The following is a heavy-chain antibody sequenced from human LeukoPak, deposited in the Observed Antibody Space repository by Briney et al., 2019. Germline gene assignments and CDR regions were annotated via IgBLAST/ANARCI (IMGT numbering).Heavy chain of an antibody. D-gene: IGHD2-8*01. J-gene: IGHJ6*03. CDR2: ISGSGGST. CDR1: GFTFSSYA. CDR3: ARAAVPIYYYMDV. V-gene: IGHV3-23*01. Sequence: GGSLRLSCAASGFTFSSYAMSWVRQAPGKGLEWVSAISGSGGSTYYADSVKGRFTISRDNAKSSLYLQMSSLRAEDTALYYCARAAVPIYYYMDVWGKGTTVTVSS.